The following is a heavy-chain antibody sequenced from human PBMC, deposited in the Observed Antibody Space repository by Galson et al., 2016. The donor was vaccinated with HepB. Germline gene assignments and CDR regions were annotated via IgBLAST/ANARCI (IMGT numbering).Heavy chain of an antibody. CDR3: AKERIQEQGEGEDG. CDR1: GDSISSSSYY. V-gene: IGHV4-39*06. CDR2: IYYSGTT. Sequence: ETLSLTCTVSGDSISSSSYYWGWIRQPPGKGLEWIGTIYYSGTTYYNPSLKSRVTISIDTSKNQVARKRTSVTAADTAGEDGAKERIQEQGEGEDGGGKGTT. D-gene: IGHD5-18*01. J-gene: IGHJ6*03.